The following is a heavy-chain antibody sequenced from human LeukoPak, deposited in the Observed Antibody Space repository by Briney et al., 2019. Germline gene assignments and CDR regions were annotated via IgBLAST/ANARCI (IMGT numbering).Heavy chain of an antibody. CDR2: IVVGSGNT. D-gene: IGHD3-3*01. V-gene: IGHV1-58*01. Sequence: GASVKVSCKASGFTFTSSAVQWVRQARGQRLEWIGWIVVGSGNTNYAQKFLERVTITRDMSTSTAYMELSSLRSEDTAVYYCAADRVTIFGVVIIGMDVWGQGTTVTVSS. J-gene: IGHJ6*02. CDR1: GFTFTSSA. CDR3: AADRVTIFGVVIIGMDV.